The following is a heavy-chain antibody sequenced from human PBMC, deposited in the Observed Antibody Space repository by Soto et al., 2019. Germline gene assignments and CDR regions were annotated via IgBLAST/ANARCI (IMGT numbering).Heavy chain of an antibody. V-gene: IGHV4-30-4*01. J-gene: IGHJ3*02. CDR1: GGSISSGDYY. D-gene: IGHD4-17*01. CDR3: ARLFYGDYGGSAFDI. Sequence: QVQLQESGPGLVKPSQTLSLTCTVSGGSISSGDYYWSWIRQPPGKGLEWIGYIYYSGSTYYNPSLKSRVTISVAPSNNQFSLKLSSVTAADTAVYYCARLFYGDYGGSAFDIWGQGTMVTVSS. CDR2: IYYSGST.